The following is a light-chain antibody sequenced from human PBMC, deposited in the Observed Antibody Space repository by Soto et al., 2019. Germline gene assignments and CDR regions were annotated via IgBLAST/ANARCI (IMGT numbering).Light chain of an antibody. CDR2: AAS. CDR3: QQGYSTPYT. Sequence: DIQMTQSPYSLSASLGDRVTITCRASQSISSYLNWYQQKPGKAPKLLIYAASSLQSGVPSRFSGSGSGTDFTLTISSLQPEDFATYYCQQGYSTPYTFGQGIKLEIK. V-gene: IGKV1-39*01. CDR1: QSISSY. J-gene: IGKJ2*01.